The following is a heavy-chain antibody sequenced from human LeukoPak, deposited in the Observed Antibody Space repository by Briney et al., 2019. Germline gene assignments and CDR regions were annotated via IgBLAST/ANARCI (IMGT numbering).Heavy chain of an antibody. J-gene: IGHJ3*02. CDR2: IFHTGHT. Sequence: PSETLSLTCAVSGGSISSGDYPWSWIRQPPGKGLEWIGYIFHTGHTSYNPSLKSRVTISVDMSKNQLSLKLSSVTAADTAVYYCARDVSDAFDIWGQGTMVTVSS. V-gene: IGHV4-30-2*01. CDR3: ARDVSDAFDI. D-gene: IGHD5/OR15-5a*01. CDR1: GGSISSGDYP.